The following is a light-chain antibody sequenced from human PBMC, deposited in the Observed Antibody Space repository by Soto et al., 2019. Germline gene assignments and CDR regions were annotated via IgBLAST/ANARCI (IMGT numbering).Light chain of an antibody. CDR1: QSVSSSH. Sequence: DIVLTQSPGTLCLPRVERAILSCSASQSVSSSHLAWYQQKPGQAPRLLIYGASSRATGIPDRFSGSGSGTDFTLTISRLEPEDFAVYNCQQYGTSPPALTFGGGTKVEIK. J-gene: IGKJ4*01. CDR2: GAS. CDR3: QQYGTSPPALT. V-gene: IGKV3-20*01.